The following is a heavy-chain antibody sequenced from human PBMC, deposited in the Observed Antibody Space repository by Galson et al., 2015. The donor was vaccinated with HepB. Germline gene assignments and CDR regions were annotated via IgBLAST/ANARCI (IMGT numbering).Heavy chain of an antibody. J-gene: IGHJ6*02. D-gene: IGHD6-19*01. CDR1: GYTFTSYG. CDR2: ISAYNGNT. Sequence: SVKVSCKASGYTFTSYGISWVRQAPGQGLEWMGWISAYNGNTNYAQKLQGRVTMTTDTSTSTAYMELRSLRSDDTAVYYCARDRETIGVAGGGMDVWGQGTTVTVSS. CDR3: ARDRETIGVAGGGMDV. V-gene: IGHV1-18*01.